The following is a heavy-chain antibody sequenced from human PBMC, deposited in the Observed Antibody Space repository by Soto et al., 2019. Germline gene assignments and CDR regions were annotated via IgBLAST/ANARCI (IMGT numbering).Heavy chain of an antibody. CDR2: ISVSGGRI. D-gene: IGHD2-21*01. Sequence: DVQVLESGGGVVQPGGSLRLSCAASGFTLRNYAMSWVRQTPGKGLEWVSSISVSGGRIHYADSVRGRFTISRDTSKNTLNLQMSSLRVEDTAIYYCATDLPGGEDNHYGMDVWGQGTTVTVSS. CDR3: ATDLPGGEDNHYGMDV. CDR1: GFTLRNYA. J-gene: IGHJ6*02. V-gene: IGHV3-23*01.